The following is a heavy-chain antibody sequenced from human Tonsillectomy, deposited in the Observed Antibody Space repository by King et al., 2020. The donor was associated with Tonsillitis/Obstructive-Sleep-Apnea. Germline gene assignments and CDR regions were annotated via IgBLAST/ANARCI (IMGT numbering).Heavy chain of an antibody. CDR2: IYYSGST. Sequence: QLQESGPGLVKPSETLSLTCTVSGGSISSYYWGWIRQPPGKGLEWIGYIYYSGSTNYNPSLKSRVTISVDTPKNQFSLKLSSVTAADTAVYYCARGRCIAAAASRGWFDPWGQGTLVTVSS. V-gene: IGHV4-59*01. CDR3: ARGRCIAAAASRGWFDP. D-gene: IGHD6-13*01. J-gene: IGHJ5*02. CDR1: GGSISSYY.